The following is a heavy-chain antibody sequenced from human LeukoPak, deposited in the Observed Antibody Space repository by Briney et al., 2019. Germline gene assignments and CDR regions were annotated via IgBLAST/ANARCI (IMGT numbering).Heavy chain of an antibody. Sequence: GGSLRLSCAASGFTFSSYSMNWVRQAPGKGLEWVSSISSSSSYIYYADSVKGRFTISRDNAKNSLYLQMNSLRAEGTAVYYCARDKLELLFGMDVWGQGTTVTVSS. J-gene: IGHJ6*02. D-gene: IGHD1-7*01. CDR3: ARDKLELLFGMDV. V-gene: IGHV3-21*01. CDR2: ISSSSSYI. CDR1: GFTFSSYS.